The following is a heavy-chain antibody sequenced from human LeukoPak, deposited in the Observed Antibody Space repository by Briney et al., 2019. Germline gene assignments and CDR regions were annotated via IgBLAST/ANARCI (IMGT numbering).Heavy chain of an antibody. V-gene: IGHV3-23*01. CDR2: ISGSGGST. D-gene: IGHD1-26*01. Sequence: PGESLRLSCAASGFTFSSYAMSWVRQAPGKGLEWVSAISGSGGSTYYADSVKGRFTISRDNSKNTLYLQMNSLRAEDTAVHYCAKGGRKWELDIDYWGQGTLVTVSS. J-gene: IGHJ4*02. CDR3: AKGGRKWELDIDY. CDR1: GFTFSSYA.